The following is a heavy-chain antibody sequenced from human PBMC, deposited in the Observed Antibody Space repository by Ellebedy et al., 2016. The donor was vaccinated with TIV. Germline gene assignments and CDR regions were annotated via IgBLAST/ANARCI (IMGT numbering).Heavy chain of an antibody. Sequence: AASVKVSCKASGGTFSNQALSWVRHAPGHGLEWMGRIIPGLYITNYAQTFQGRVTITADKSTTTVYLELNSLRSEDTAVFYCARGRSGTSFPNSFDIWGQGTLVTVSS. CDR1: GGTFSNQA. CDR2: IIPGLYIT. D-gene: IGHD1-26*01. J-gene: IGHJ3*02. CDR3: ARGRSGTSFPNSFDI. V-gene: IGHV1-69*04.